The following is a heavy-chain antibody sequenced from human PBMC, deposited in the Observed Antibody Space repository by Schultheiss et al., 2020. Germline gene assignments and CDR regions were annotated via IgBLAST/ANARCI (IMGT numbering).Heavy chain of an antibody. V-gene: IGHV1-18*01. J-gene: IGHJ4*02. CDR3: ARESRGFFDY. D-gene: IGHD3-10*01. CDR2: ISAYNGYT. CDR1: GYTFSSYG. Sequence: ASVKVSCKASGYTFSSYGITWVRQAPGQGLEWMGWISAYNGYTNYAQKLQGRVTMTRDTSISTAYMELSRLRSDDTAVYYCARESRGFFDYWGQGTLVTVSS.